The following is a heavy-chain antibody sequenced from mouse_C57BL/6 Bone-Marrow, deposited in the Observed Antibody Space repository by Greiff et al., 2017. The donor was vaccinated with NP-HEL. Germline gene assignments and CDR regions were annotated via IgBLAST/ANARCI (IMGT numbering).Heavy chain of an antibody. CDR3: ARAIFYYDYDGFAD. D-gene: IGHD2-4*01. CDR1: GYTFTSYW. Sequence: QVQLQQPGAELVKPGASVKLSCKASGYTFTSYWMPWVKQRPGQGLEWIGMIHPNSGSTNYNEKFKSKATLTVDKSSSTAYMQLSSLTSEDSAVYYCARAIFYYDYDGFADWGQGTLVTVSA. J-gene: IGHJ3*01. V-gene: IGHV1-64*01. CDR2: IHPNSGST.